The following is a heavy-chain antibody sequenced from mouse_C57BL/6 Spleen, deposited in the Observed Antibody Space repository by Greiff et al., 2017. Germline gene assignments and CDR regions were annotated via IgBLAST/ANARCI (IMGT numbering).Heavy chain of an antibody. D-gene: IGHD2-10*01. J-gene: IGHJ3*01. CDR2: ISSGSSTI. CDR1: GFTFSDYG. Sequence: EVQLVESGGGLVKPGGSLKLSCAASGFTFSDYGMHWVRQAPEKGLEWVAYISSGSSTIYYADTVKGRFTISRDKAKNTLFLQMTSLRSEDTAMYYCARNSYYPFAYWGQGTLVTVSA. CDR3: ARNSYYPFAY. V-gene: IGHV5-17*01.